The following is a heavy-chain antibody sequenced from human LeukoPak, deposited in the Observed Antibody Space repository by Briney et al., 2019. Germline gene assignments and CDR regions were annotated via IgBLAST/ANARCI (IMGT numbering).Heavy chain of an antibody. CDR2: IKPNSGGT. D-gene: IGHD3-9*01. J-gene: IGHJ5*02. CDR1: GYTFTFYY. CDR3: ARVDDWNWFGH. Sequence: GASVTVSSKASGYTFTFYYMHWVRQAPGQGLEWMGWIKPNSGGTNYAQKFQGRVTMTRDTSISTAYMELSRLRSDDTAVYYCARVDDWNWFGHWGQGTLVVASS. V-gene: IGHV1-2*02.